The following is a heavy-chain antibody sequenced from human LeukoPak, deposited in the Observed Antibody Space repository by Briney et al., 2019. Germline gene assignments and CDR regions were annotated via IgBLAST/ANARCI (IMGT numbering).Heavy chain of an antibody. CDR2: ISYDESDK. V-gene: IGHV3-30*03. D-gene: IGHD6-19*01. CDR1: GFTSSNYW. Sequence: PGGSLRLSCAASGFTSSNYWMHWVRQAPGKGLEWVAVISYDESDKYYADSVKGRFTISRDNAKNSVYLQMNSLRAEDTAVYYCAGSSGWLFDYWGQGSLVAVSS. J-gene: IGHJ4*02. CDR3: AGSSGWLFDY.